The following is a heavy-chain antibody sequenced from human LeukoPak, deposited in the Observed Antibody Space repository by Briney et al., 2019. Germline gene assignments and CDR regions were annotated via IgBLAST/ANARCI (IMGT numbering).Heavy chain of an antibody. J-gene: IGHJ3*02. D-gene: IGHD1-26*01. Sequence: FHADSVRGRFTISRDNAKNSLYLQMDSLRAEDTAVYYCARGGIITSYSFEIWVQGAMVTVSS. V-gene: IGHV3-21*01. CDR3: ARGGIITSYSFEI.